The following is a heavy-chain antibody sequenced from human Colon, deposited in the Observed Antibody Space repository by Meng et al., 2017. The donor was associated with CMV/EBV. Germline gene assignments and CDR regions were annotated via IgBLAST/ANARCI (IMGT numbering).Heavy chain of an antibody. CDR1: GGSVSSGTHY. CDR3: ANARWTHGGFGMDV. V-gene: IGHV4-61*01. J-gene: IGHJ6*02. D-gene: IGHD5-24*01. CDR2: IYYTGST. Sequence: SETLSLTCTVSGGSVSSGTHYWSWIRQPPGKGLEWIGYIYYTGSTKYNPSLKSRVTISLDTSKNQFSLQLNSVTPDDTGVYYCANARWTHGGFGMDVWGQGTTVTVSS.